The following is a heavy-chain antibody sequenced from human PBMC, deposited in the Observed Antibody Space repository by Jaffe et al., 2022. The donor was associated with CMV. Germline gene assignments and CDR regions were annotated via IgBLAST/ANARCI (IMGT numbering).Heavy chain of an antibody. CDR3: ARVPGTMIVTPDAFDI. Sequence: QVQLQESGPGLVKPSETLSLTCTVSGGSISSYYWSWIRQPPGKGLEWIGYIYYSGSTNYNPSLKSRVTISVDTSKNQFSLKLSSVTAADTAVYYCARVPGTMIVTPDAFDIWGQGTMVTVSS. V-gene: IGHV4-59*01. CDR1: GGSISSYY. J-gene: IGHJ3*02. CDR2: IYYSGST. D-gene: IGHD3-22*01.